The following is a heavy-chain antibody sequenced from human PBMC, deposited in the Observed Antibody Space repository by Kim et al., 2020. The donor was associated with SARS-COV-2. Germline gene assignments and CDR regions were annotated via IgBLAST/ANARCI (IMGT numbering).Heavy chain of an antibody. D-gene: IGHD6-25*01. CDR2: INSDGSST. J-gene: IGHJ4*02. Sequence: GGSLRLSCAASGFTFSSYWMHWVRQAPGKGLVWVSRINSDGSSTTYADSVKGRFTISRDNAKNTLYLQMNSLRAEDTAVYYCANVVIAANSLGYWGQGTLVTVSS. V-gene: IGHV3-74*01. CDR3: ANVVIAANSLGY. CDR1: GFTFSSYW.